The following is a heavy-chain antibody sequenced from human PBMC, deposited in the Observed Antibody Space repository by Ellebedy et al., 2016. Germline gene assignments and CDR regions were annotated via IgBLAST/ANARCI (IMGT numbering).Heavy chain of an antibody. D-gene: IGHD7-27*01. CDR3: ARKRTNWGYPQSPLDI. CDR2: IKEDGSEN. V-gene: IGHV3-7*01. Sequence: GGSLRLSCAASGFTFSNYWMSWVRQAPGKGLEWVADIKEDGSENSYVGSVKGRFTISRDNAKISLFLQMNSLRAEDTAVYYCARKRTNWGYPQSPLDIWGQGTMVTVSS. J-gene: IGHJ3*02. CDR1: GFTFSNYW.